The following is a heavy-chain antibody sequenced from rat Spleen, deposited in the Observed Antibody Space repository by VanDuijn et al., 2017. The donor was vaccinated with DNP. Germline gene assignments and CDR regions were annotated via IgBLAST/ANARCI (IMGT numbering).Heavy chain of an antibody. V-gene: IGHV4-2*01. D-gene: IGHD1-11*01. Sequence: EVKLVESGGGLVQPGRSLKLSCAASGFIFFDYWMGWVRQAPGKGLEWIGEINKDSSRINYNTSLRDKFTISRDNVQNTLYLQTSTLGSEDTAIYFGTRGPNYGGDSDYFDYWGQGVMVTVSS. CDR1: GFIFFDYW. CDR3: TRGPNYGGDSDYFDY. J-gene: IGHJ2*01. CDR2: INKDSSRI.